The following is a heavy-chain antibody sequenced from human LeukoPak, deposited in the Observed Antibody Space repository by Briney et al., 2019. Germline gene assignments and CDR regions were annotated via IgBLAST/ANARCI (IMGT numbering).Heavy chain of an antibody. CDR1: GFTVSSNY. Sequence: GGSLRLSCAASGFTVSSNYMSWVRQAPGKGLEWVSVIYSGGSTYYADSVKGRFTISRDNSKSTLYIQMNSLRAEDTAVYYCARVSSGWFDYWGQGTLVTVSS. CDR2: IYSGGST. CDR3: ARVSSGWFDY. D-gene: IGHD6-19*01. J-gene: IGHJ4*02. V-gene: IGHV3-53*01.